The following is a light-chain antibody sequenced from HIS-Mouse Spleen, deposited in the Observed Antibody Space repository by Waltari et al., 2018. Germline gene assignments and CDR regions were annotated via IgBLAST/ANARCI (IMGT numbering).Light chain of an antibody. J-gene: IGLJ2*01. CDR2: EGS. Sequence: QSALTQPASVSGSPGQSIPIPCTGTSSDVGSYTLISRYQQHPGKAPKLMIYEGSKRPSGVSNRFSGSKSGNTASLTISGLQAEDEADYYCCSYAGSSTHVVFGGGTKLTVL. CDR1: SSDVGSYTL. V-gene: IGLV2-23*01. CDR3: CSYAGSSTHVV.